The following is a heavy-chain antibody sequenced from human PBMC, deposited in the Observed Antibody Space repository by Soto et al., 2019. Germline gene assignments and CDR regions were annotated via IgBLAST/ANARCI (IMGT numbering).Heavy chain of an antibody. J-gene: IGHJ4*02. D-gene: IGHD6-13*01. CDR3: AKGYSSSWYIDY. CDR2: ISGSGGST. V-gene: IGHV3-23*01. Sequence: GEALKISCAASGFTFSSYAMSWVRQAPGKGLEWVSAISGSGGSTYYADSVKGRFTISRDNSKNTLYLQMNSLRAEDTAVYYCAKGYSSSWYIDYWGQGTVVTVSS. CDR1: GFTFSSYA.